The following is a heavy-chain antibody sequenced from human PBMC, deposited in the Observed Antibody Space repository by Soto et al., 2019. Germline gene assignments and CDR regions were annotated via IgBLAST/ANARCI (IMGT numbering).Heavy chain of an antibody. CDR2: ISAYNGNT. Sequence: QVQLVQSGAEVKKPGASVKVSCKASGYTFTSYGISWVRQAPGQGLEWMGWISAYNGNTNYAQKLQGRVTMTTDTSTSTAYMEVRRWRSDETAGYYCAGGGGYDYVWGSYRYGSFDYWGQGTLVTVSS. D-gene: IGHD3-16*02. CDR1: GYTFTSYG. CDR3: AGGGGYDYVWGSYRYGSFDY. J-gene: IGHJ4*02. V-gene: IGHV1-18*04.